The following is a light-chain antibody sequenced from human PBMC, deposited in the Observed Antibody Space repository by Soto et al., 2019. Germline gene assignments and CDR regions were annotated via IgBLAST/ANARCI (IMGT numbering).Light chain of an antibody. J-gene: IGLJ3*02. CDR2: RNN. CDR1: SSNIGSNY. CDR3: AAWDDSLSGPWV. V-gene: IGLV1-47*01. Sequence: QSVLTQPPSASGTPGQRVTISCSGSSSNIGSNYVYWHQQLPGTAPKLLIYRNNQRPSGVPDRCSGSKSGTSGSLAISGLRSEDEADYYCAAWDDSLSGPWVFGGGTKVTVL.